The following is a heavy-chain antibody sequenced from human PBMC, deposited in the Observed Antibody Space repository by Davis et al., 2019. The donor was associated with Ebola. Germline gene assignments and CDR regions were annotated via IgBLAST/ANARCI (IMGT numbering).Heavy chain of an antibody. J-gene: IGHJ3*02. CDR2: INHSGST. CDR1: GGSISSYY. V-gene: IGHV4-34*01. Sequence: SETLSLTCTVSGGSISSYYWSWIRQPPGKGLEWIGEINHSGSTNYNPSLKSRLTISVDTSKNQFSLKLSSVTAADTAVYYCARGLWSPAFDIWGQGTMVTVSS. D-gene: IGHD3-10*01. CDR3: ARGLWSPAFDI.